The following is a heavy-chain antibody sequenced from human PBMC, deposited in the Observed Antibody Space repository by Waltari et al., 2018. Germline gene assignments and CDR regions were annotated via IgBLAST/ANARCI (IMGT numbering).Heavy chain of an antibody. CDR1: GFNFRVYS. J-gene: IGHJ3*01. CDR3: ARSVEGAFDV. V-gene: IGHV3-48*01. Sequence: EVQLVESGGGLVQPGGSRRLSCAASGFNFRVYSMNWVRQAPVNGLEWVSYMTSDERTIYYADSVEGRFTISRDNAKGSVYLQMNSLRAEDTAVYYCARSVEGAFDVWGQGTMVTVSS. CDR2: MTSDERTI.